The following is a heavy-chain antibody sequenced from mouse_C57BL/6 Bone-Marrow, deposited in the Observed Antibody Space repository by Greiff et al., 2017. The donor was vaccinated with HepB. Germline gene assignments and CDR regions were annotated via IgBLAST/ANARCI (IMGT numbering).Heavy chain of an antibody. CDR2: ISSGGSYT. J-gene: IGHJ3*01. D-gene: IGHD1-1*01. Sequence: EVKLVESGGDLVKPGGSLKLSCAASGFTFSSYGMSWVRQTPDKRLEWVATISSGGSYTYYPDSVKGRFTISRDNAKNTLYLQMSSLKSEDTAMYYFARPIYYGGSRWFAYWGQGTLVTVSA. V-gene: IGHV5-6*02. CDR3: ARPIYYGGSRWFAY. CDR1: GFTFSSYG.